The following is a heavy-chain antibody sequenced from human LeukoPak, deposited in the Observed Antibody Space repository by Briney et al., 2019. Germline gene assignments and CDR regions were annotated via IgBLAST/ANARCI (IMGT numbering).Heavy chain of an antibody. CDR1: GGSISTYY. J-gene: IGHJ4*02. CDR3: AKHGSGWRFDY. Sequence: SETLSLTCTVSGGSISTYYWSWIRQPPGKGLERIGYVYYTGGTEYNPSLKSRVTISVDTSRNQFSLNLKSVTAADTAVYYCAKHGSGWRFDYWGQGTLVTVSS. CDR2: VYYTGGT. V-gene: IGHV4-59*01. D-gene: IGHD6-19*01.